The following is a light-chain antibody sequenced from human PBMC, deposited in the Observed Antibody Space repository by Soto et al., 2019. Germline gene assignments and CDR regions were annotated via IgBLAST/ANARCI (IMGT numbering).Light chain of an antibody. CDR2: DAS. CDR3: QEYENLPGVT. V-gene: IGKV1-33*01. Sequence: DIQMTQSPSSLSASVGDRVTITCQARQDISNYLNWYQQKPGKAPKLLIYDASDLETGVPSRFSGSGFGPNFTFTISSLQPEYIATYYCQEYENLPGVTFGPGTKVDI. CDR1: QDISNY. J-gene: IGKJ3*01.